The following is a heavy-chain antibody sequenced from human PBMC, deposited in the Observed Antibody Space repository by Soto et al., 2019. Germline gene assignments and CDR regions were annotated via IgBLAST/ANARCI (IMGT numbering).Heavy chain of an antibody. V-gene: IGHV4-30-4*01. J-gene: IGHJ6*02. CDR2: IYYSGST. Sequence: SETLSLTCSVSGGSIRSGDSYWSWIRQPPGKGLEWIGYIYYSGSTYYNPSLKSRVTISVDTSKNQFSLKLSSVTAADTAVYYCAREREGSYYGSGSINYGMDVWGQGTTVTVSS. CDR3: AREREGSYYGSGSINYGMDV. CDR1: GGSIRSGDSY. D-gene: IGHD3-10*01.